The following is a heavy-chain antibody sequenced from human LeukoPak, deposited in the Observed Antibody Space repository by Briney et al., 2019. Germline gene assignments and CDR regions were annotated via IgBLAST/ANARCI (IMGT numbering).Heavy chain of an antibody. CDR1: GGSISNYY. Sequence: SETLSLTCTVSGGSISNYYWSWIRQPAGKGLEWIGRIYTSGSTNYNPSLKSRVTMSVDTSKNQFSLKLSSVTAADTAVYYCARHEVAAAMGWHFDLWGRGTLVNVS. CDR2: IYTSGST. J-gene: IGHJ2*01. D-gene: IGHD6-13*01. V-gene: IGHV4-4*07. CDR3: ARHEVAAAMGWHFDL.